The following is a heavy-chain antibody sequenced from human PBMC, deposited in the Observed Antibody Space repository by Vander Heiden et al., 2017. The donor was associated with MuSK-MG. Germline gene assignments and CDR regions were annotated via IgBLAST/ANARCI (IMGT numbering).Heavy chain of an antibody. CDR1: GFTFSGSA. D-gene: IGHD2-21*01. V-gene: IGHV3-73*02. CDR2: IRTKANSYAT. CDR3: ARHVVVIALMDV. J-gene: IGHJ6*03. Sequence: EVQLVASGGGLVQPGGSLKLSCAASGFTFSGSAMPSVRQASVKGLEGIGRIRTKANSYATAYAASVKGRFTISRDDSKTTAYLQLNSLKPEDTAVYYWARHVVVIALMDVLGKGTTVTVSS.